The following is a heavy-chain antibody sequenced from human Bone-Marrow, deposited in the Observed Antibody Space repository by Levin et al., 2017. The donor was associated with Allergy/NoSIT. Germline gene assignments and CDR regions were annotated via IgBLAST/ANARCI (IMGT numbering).Heavy chain of an antibody. CDR2: INPGSGNT. V-gene: IGHV1-3*01. Sequence: VASVKVSCKTSGYDFTSYAIHWVRQAPGQRHEWMAWINPGSGNTQYSQKFQDRISLVRDTSSTTVYMQLSSLRFEDTAVYYCARMSGNDFFWGQGTLITVSS. J-gene: IGHJ4*02. CDR3: ARMSGNDFF. D-gene: IGHD1-1*01. CDR1: GYDFTSYA.